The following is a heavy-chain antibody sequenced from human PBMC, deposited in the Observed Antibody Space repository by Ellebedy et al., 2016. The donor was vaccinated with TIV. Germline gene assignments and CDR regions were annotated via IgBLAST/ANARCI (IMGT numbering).Heavy chain of an antibody. CDR2: IYTSGDT. CDR1: GFTVSANF. J-gene: IGHJ5*01. CDR3: ARGPNSDS. Sequence: GESLKISRAASGFTVSANFMNSVRQPPGKGLEWVSIIYTSGDTYYADSVKGRFTLSRDNSKNTLYLQMNTLRTDDTAVYYCARGPNSDSWGQGTLVTVSS. V-gene: IGHV3-66*01.